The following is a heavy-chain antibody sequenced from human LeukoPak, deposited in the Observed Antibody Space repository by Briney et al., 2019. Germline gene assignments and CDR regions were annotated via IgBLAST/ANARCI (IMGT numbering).Heavy chain of an antibody. Sequence: SETLSLTCTVSGGSISSYYWSWLRQPPGKGLEYIGYTHYSGSTNYNPSLKSRVTISVDTSKNQFSLKLSSVTAADTAVYYCARADSSSSVNVFDYWGQGTLVTVSS. V-gene: IGHV4-59*08. CDR2: THYSGST. J-gene: IGHJ4*02. CDR1: GGSISSYY. D-gene: IGHD6-6*01. CDR3: ARADSSSSVNVFDY.